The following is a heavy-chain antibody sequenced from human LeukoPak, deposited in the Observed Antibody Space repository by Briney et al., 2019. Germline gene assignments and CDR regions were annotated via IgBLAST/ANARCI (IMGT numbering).Heavy chain of an antibody. Sequence: GGSLRLSCVGSRFSLHEFAMHWVLQVPGKGLEWVSSISWDSGSQAYTDSVKGRFTISRDNGKNSLYLQMDSLRPEDTAFYYCVKDMGFDLLKDAFHIWGQGTLVTVSS. D-gene: IGHD3-9*01. CDR2: ISWDSGSQ. CDR1: RFSLHEFA. V-gene: IGHV3-9*01. CDR3: VKDMGFDLLKDAFHI. J-gene: IGHJ3*02.